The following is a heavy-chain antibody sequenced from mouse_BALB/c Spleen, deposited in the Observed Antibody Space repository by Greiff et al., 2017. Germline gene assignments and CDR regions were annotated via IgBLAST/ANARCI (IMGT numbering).Heavy chain of an antibody. D-gene: IGHD2-3*01. CDR2: IYPGDGDT. Sequence: VQLVESGAELARPGASVKLSCKASGYTFTSYWMQWVKQRPGQGLEWIGAIYPGDGDTRYTQKFKGKATLTADKSSSTAYMQLSSLASEDSAVYYCARDGYDAMDYWGQGTSVTVSS. CDR1: GYTFTSYW. V-gene: IGHV1-87*01. J-gene: IGHJ4*01. CDR3: ARDGYDAMDY.